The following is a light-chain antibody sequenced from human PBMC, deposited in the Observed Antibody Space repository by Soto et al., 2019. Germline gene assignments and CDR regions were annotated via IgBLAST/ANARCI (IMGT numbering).Light chain of an antibody. CDR2: EVS. CDR1: SSDVGNYKY. V-gene: IGLV2-14*01. J-gene: IGLJ1*01. CDR3: ISYTVSRSYV. Sequence: QSALTQPASVSGSPGQSITISCTGTSSDVGNYKYVSRYQQYPGKAPKLMIYEVSNRPSGVSNRFSGSKSGNTASLTISGLQADDEADYYCISYTVSRSYVFGPGTKVT.